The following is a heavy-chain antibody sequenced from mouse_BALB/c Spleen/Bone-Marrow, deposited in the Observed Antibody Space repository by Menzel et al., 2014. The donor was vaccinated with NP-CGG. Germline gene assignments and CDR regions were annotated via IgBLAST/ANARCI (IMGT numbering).Heavy chain of an antibody. V-gene: IGHV14-3*02. D-gene: IGHD1-1*01. J-gene: IGHJ3*01. CDR1: GFNIKDTY. CDR3: ASYYYGSAWFAY. Sequence: VQLQQSGAELVKPGASVKLSCTASGFNIKDTYMHWVKQRPEQGLEWIGRIDPANGITKYDPKFQVKATRTADTSSNTAYLQLSSLTSEDTAVYYCASYYYGSAWFAYWGQGTLVTVSA. CDR2: IDPANGIT.